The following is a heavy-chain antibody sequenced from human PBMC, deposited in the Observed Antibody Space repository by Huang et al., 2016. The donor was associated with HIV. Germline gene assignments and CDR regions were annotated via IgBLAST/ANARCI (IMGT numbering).Heavy chain of an antibody. V-gene: IGHV2-5*02. D-gene: IGHD2-15*01. CDR3: AHIGDIFAAYSPEYFDY. Sequence: QITLKESGPTLVKPTQTLTLACTFSVFSLNTSGVGVAWIRQPPGNALEWLALIYWDDDKRYRPALKSRLTISKDPSNNQVVLTMTNMDPVDTASYFCAHIGDIFAAYSPEYFDYWGQGALVTVSS. J-gene: IGHJ4*02. CDR1: VFSLNTSGVG. CDR2: IYWDDDK.